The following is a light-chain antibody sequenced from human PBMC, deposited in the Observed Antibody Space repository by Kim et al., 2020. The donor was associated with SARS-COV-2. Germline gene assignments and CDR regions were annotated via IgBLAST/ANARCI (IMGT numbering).Light chain of an antibody. V-gene: IGLV3-1*01. Sequence: GSPGQTASITGSGDKLGDKYACWYHQKAGQSPVLVIYQDRKRPSGIPERFSGSNSGNTATLTISGTQAMDEADYYCQAWDSSTVVFGGGTQLTVL. CDR3: QAWDSSTVV. CDR2: QDR. J-gene: IGLJ2*01. CDR1: KLGDKY.